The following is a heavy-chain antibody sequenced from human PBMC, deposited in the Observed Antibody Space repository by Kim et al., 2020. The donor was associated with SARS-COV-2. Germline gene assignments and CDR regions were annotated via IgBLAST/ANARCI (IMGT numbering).Heavy chain of an antibody. CDR3: ARDDTPLGAARQKFDAFDI. J-gene: IGHJ3*02. CDR2: IYYSGST. D-gene: IGHD6-6*01. V-gene: IGHV4-59*01. Sequence: SETLSLTCTVSGGSISSYYWSWIRQPPGKGLEWIGYIYYSGSTNYNPSLKSRVTISVDTSKNQFSLKLSSVTAADTAVYYCARDDTPLGAARQKFDAFDIWGQGTMVTVSS. CDR1: GGSISSYY.